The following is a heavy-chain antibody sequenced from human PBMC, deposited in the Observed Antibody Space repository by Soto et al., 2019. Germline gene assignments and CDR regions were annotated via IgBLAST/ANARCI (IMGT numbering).Heavy chain of an antibody. CDR3: SRDRGPGDSSGYYPFGY. V-gene: IGHV3-30-3*01. Sequence: GGSLRLSCAASGFTFSSYAMHWVRQAPGKGLEWVAVISYDGSNKYYADSVKGRFTISRDNSKNTLYLHMNSLRAEDTAVYYCSRDRGPGDSSGYYPFGYWGQGTLVTVSS. CDR1: GFTFSSYA. D-gene: IGHD3-22*01. J-gene: IGHJ4*02. CDR2: ISYDGSNK.